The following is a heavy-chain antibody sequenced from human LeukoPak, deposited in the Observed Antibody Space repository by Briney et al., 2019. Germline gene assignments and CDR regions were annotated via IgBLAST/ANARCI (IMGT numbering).Heavy chain of an antibody. CDR3: ATVAPTSCYCFDY. CDR1: GYTFTTYD. D-gene: IGHD2-2*01. Sequence: ASVKVSCKASGYTFTTYDINWVRQATGQGLEWMGWMNPNSGNTGYPQKFQGRVTMTRNTSISTAYMELSSLRSEDTAVYYCATVAPTSCYCFDYWGQGTLVTVSS. CDR2: MNPNSGNT. J-gene: IGHJ4*02. V-gene: IGHV1-8*01.